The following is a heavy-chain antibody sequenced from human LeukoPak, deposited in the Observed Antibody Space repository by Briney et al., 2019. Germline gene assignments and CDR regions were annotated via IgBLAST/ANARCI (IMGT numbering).Heavy chain of an antibody. J-gene: IGHJ5*02. D-gene: IGHD3-9*01. Sequence: GASVTVSCKASGYTFTGYYMNWVRHAHAQGLEWKGWINSGSGFTKYAQKFQGRVTMTRDTSITTVYMDLTRLTSDDTAVYYCARNFDMKGFDPWGQGTLVTVSS. V-gene: IGHV1-2*02. CDR1: GYTFTGYY. CDR3: ARNFDMKGFDP. CDR2: INSGSGFT.